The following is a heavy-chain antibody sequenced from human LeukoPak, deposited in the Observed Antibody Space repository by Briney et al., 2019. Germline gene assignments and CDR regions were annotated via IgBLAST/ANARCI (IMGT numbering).Heavy chain of an antibody. D-gene: IGHD6-19*01. J-gene: IGHJ6*02. CDR3: ARGGIAVAVTIYYYGMDV. CDR2: IYSGGST. CDR1: GFTVSSNY. Sequence: PGGSLRLSCAASGFTVSSNYMSWVRQAPGKGLEWVSVIYSGGSTYYAESVKGRFTISRDNSKNTLYLQMNSLRAEDTAVYYCARGGIAVAVTIYYYGMDVWGQGTTVTVSS. V-gene: IGHV3-66*01.